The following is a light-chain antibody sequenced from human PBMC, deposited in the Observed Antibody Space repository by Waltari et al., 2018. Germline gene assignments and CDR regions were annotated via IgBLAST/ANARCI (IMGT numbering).Light chain of an antibody. J-gene: IGKJ2*01. CDR2: AAS. Sequence: DLQMTQSPSSLSAFVGDRVTITCRAGQSINRYLHWYQQKPWKAPKRLIDAASSLQSGVASRVSRSGYGTDYTLTICSLQPEDFATDYGQQSYSTPLLGQGTKLEIK. V-gene: IGKV1-39*01. CDR1: QSINRY. CDR3: QQSYSTPL.